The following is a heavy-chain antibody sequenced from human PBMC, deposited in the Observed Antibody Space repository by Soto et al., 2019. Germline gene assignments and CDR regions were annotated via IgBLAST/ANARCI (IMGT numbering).Heavy chain of an antibody. Sequence: GASVKVSCKASGYTFTSYYMHWVLQAPGQGLEWMGIINPSGGSTSYAQKFQGRVTMTRDTSTSTVYMELSSLRSEDTAVYYCAREIIEMATSYNWFDPWGQGTLVTVSS. CDR2: INPSGGST. J-gene: IGHJ5*02. D-gene: IGHD5-12*01. V-gene: IGHV1-46*01. CDR3: AREIIEMATSYNWFDP. CDR1: GYTFTSYY.